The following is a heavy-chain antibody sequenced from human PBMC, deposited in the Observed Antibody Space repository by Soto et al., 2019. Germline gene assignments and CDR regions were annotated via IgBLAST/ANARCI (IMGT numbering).Heavy chain of an antibody. V-gene: IGHV1-69*13. CDR2: IIPIFGTA. Sequence: SVKVTCKASGGTLSSYAISWVRQAPGQGLEWMGGIIPIFGTANYAQKFQGRVTITADESTSTAYMELSSLRSEDTAVYYCARTSTYYDFWSGYSPFDYWGQGTLVTVS. CDR3: ARTSTYYDFWSGYSPFDY. J-gene: IGHJ4*02. D-gene: IGHD3-3*01. CDR1: GGTLSSYA.